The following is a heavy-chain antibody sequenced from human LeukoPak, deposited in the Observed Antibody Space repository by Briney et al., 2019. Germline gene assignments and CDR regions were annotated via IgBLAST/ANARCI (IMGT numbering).Heavy chain of an antibody. J-gene: IGHJ6*03. Sequence: GGSLRLSCAASGFTFSSYAMHWVRQAPGKGLEWVAVISYDGSNKYYADSVKGRFTISRDNSKNTLYLQMNSLRAEDTAVCYFARDAPIEDYGDYVRYYYYYMDVWGKGTTVTVSS. CDR3: ARDAPIEDYGDYVRYYYYYMDV. V-gene: IGHV3-30*04. CDR1: GFTFSSYA. CDR2: ISYDGSNK. D-gene: IGHD4-17*01.